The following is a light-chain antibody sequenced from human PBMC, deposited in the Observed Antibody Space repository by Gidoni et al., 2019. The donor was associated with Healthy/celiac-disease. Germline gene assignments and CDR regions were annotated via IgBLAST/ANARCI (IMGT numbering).Light chain of an antibody. Sequence: DRQLTQSPSFLSASVGDRVTITCRASQGISSYLAWYQQKPGKAPKLLIYAASTLQSGVPSRFSGSGSGTEFTLTISSLQPEDFATYYCQQLNSYPLTFXPXTRLEIK. CDR3: QQLNSYPLT. J-gene: IGKJ5*01. CDR2: AAS. CDR1: QGISSY. V-gene: IGKV1-9*01.